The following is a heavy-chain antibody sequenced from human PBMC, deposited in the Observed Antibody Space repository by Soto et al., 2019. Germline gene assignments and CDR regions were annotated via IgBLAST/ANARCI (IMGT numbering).Heavy chain of an antibody. CDR3: ARDAIVVVPAAIPYYDYYGMDV. D-gene: IGHD2-2*01. V-gene: IGHV4-30-4*01. Sequence: PSETLSLTCTVSGGSISSGDYYWSWIRQPPGKGLEWIGYIYYSGSTYYNPSLKSRVTISVDTSKSQFSLKLSSVTAADTAVYYCARDAIVVVPAAIPYYDYYGMDVWGQGTTVTVSS. CDR1: GGSISSGDYY. J-gene: IGHJ6*02. CDR2: IYYSGST.